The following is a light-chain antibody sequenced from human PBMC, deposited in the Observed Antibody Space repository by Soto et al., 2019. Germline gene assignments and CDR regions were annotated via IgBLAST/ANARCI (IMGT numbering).Light chain of an antibody. CDR3: QQANSFPFT. V-gene: IGKV1-12*01. Sequence: DIQMTQSPSSVSASVGDRVTITCRASQGISSWLAWYQQKQGKAPKLLIYAASSLQSGVQSGFSGSGSGTDFTLTISSLQPEDLESYYGQQANSFPFTFGPGTKVDIK. J-gene: IGKJ3*01. CDR2: AAS. CDR1: QGISSW.